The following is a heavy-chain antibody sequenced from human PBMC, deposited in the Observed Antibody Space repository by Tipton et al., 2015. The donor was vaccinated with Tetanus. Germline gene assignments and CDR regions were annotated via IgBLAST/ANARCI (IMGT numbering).Heavy chain of an antibody. Sequence: SLRLSCAASGFIFSSYGLHWVRQAPGKGLEWVAVSWYDGTDKYYAASVKGRFTISRDNSKNTLYLQMNSLRAEDTAVYYCAREADCSGGSCFSGDFDNWGQGTPVTVSS. D-gene: IGHD2-15*01. J-gene: IGHJ4*02. CDR2: SWYDGTDK. V-gene: IGHV3-33*01. CDR3: AREADCSGGSCFSGDFDN. CDR1: GFIFSSYG.